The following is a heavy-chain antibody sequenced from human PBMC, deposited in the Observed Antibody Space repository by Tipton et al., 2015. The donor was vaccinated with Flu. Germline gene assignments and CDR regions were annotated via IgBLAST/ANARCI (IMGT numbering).Heavy chain of an antibody. Sequence: QLVQSGGGLVKPGGSLRLSCAGSGFTFSNGWMSWVRQAPGKGLEWVARIKSKPDGGTIDYAAPVKGRFTISRDDSKNTVYLQMNNLKTEGTALYYCTVGIGFDYWGQGTLVTVSS. J-gene: IGHJ4*02. CDR2: IKSKPDGGTI. CDR3: TVGIGFDY. V-gene: IGHV3-15*01. CDR1: GFTFSNGW. D-gene: IGHD1-26*01.